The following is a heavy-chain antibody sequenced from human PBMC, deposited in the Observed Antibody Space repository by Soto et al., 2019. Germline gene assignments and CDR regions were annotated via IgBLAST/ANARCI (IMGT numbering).Heavy chain of an antibody. CDR3: AKAPLAAAALRDWFDP. J-gene: IGHJ5*02. D-gene: IGHD6-13*01. Sequence: GGSLRLSCAASGFTFSSYAMSWVRQAPGKGLEWVSAISGSGGSTYYADSVKGRFTISRDNSKNTLYLQMNSLRAEATAVYYCAKAPLAAAALRDWFDPWGQGTLVTVSS. CDR1: GFTFSSYA. CDR2: ISGSGGST. V-gene: IGHV3-23*01.